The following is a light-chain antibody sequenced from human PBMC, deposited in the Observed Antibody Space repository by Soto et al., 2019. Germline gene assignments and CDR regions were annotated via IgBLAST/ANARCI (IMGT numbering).Light chain of an antibody. CDR3: QQYGSSPIT. CDR1: HSVTSY. J-gene: IGKJ5*01. Sequence: EIVLTQSPGTLALSPGERSTPSCRASHSVTSYVAWYQQKPGQAPRLLISDASGRATGIPDRFSGSGSETDFSLTINRLEPEDFAVYFCQQYGSSPITFGQGTRLEIK. V-gene: IGKV3-20*01. CDR2: DAS.